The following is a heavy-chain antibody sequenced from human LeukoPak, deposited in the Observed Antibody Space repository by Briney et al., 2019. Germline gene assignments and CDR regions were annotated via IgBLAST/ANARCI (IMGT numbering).Heavy chain of an antibody. CDR2: VYYNGIT. V-gene: IGHV4-39*01. CDR3: ARLMTTVAT. CDR1: GGPIFSSPFY. D-gene: IGHD4-11*01. J-gene: IGHJ4*02. Sequence: PSETFSLTCTVSGGPIFSSPFYWGWIRQPPGKGLEWIASVYYNGITYYNPSLKSRVTISVDTSKNQFALKVTSVIAADTAIYYCARLMTTVATWGQGTLVTVSS.